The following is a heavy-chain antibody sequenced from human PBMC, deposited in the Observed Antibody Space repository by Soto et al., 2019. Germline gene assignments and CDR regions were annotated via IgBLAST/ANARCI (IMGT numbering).Heavy chain of an antibody. J-gene: IGHJ3*02. CDR2: ISGSGST. CDR3: AKSQPYYDFWSGYSTGAFDI. V-gene: IGHV3-23*01. D-gene: IGHD3-3*01. CDR1: GFTFSSYA. Sequence: PGGSLRLSCAASGFTFSSYAMSWVRQAPGKGLEWVSAISGSGSTYYADSVKGRFTISRDNSKNTLYLQMNSLRAEDTAVYYCAKSQPYYDFWSGYSTGAFDIWGQGTMVTVSS.